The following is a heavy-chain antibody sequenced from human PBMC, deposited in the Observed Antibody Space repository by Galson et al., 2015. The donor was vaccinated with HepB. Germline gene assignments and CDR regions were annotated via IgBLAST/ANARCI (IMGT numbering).Heavy chain of an antibody. Sequence: SVKVSCKASGYTFTGYYMHWVRQAPGQGLEWMGWINPNSGGTNYAQKFQGRVTMTRDTSISTAYMELSRLRSDDTAVYYCARDMTLRFSQGALNWFDPWVDPWGQGTLVTVSS. J-gene: IGHJ5*02. CDR3: ARDMTLRFSQGALNWFDPWVDP. V-gene: IGHV1-2*02. D-gene: IGHD3-3*01. CDR1: GYTFTGYY. CDR2: INPNSGGT.